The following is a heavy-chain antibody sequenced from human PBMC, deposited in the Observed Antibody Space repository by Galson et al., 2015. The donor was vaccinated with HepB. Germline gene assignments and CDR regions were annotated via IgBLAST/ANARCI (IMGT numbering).Heavy chain of an antibody. V-gene: IGHV3-11*06. CDR2: ISSSSSYT. Sequence: SLRLSCAASGFTFSDYYMSWIRQAQGKGLEWVSYISSSSSYTNYADSVKGRFTISRDNAKNSLYLQMNSLRAEDTAVYYCARSPLKDYYYYMDVWGKGTTVTVSS. J-gene: IGHJ6*03. CDR3: ARSPLKDYYYYMDV. CDR1: GFTFSDYY.